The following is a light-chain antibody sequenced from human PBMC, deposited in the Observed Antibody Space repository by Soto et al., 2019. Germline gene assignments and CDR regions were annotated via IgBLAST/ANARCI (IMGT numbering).Light chain of an antibody. V-gene: IGLV2-14*01. J-gene: IGLJ2*01. CDR3: SSYTSGRTI. CDR1: TSDVGGYNY. CDR2: EVS. Sequence: QSALTQSASVSGSPGQSITISCIVSTSDVGGYNYVSWYQHHPGKAPKLMIHEVSNRPSGISDRFSGSKSGNTASLTISGLQAEDEADYYCSSYTSGRTIFGGGTKLTVL.